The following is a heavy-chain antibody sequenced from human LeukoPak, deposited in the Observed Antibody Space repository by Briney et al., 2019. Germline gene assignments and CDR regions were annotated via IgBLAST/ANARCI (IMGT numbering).Heavy chain of an antibody. Sequence: GGSLRLSCATSGFTFSTYGIHWVRQAPGKGREWVTFIRSDGRQTYYANSVRGRFTVSRDASKNMLYLQMNSLRTEDTALYYCTKETLGGGSTFDDWGQGTLVIVSS. V-gene: IGHV3-30*02. CDR1: GFTFSTYG. J-gene: IGHJ4*02. D-gene: IGHD3-16*01. CDR2: IRSDGRQT. CDR3: TKETLGGGSTFDD.